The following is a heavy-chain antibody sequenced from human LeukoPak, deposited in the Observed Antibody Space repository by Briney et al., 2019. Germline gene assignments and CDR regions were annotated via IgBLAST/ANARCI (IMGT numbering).Heavy chain of an antibody. J-gene: IGHJ3*02. CDR2: IRSKLYGATI. CDR3: SREPNVVLMVYSNHAFDI. Sequence: GGSLRLSCTGSGFSFGDYAMSWVHQAPGKGLEWVGFIRSKLYGATIEYAASVKGRFTISRDDSKSIAYLQLNSLKTEDTAMYYCSREPNVVLMVYSNHAFDIWGQGAMVTVSS. D-gene: IGHD2-8*01. V-gene: IGHV3-49*04. CDR1: GFSFGDYA.